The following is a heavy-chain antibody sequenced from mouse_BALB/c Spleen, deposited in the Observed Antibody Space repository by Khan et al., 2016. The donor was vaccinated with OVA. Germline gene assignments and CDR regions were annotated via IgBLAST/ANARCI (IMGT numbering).Heavy chain of an antibody. CDR3: ARHGTTSWFAY. Sequence: EVELVASGPELMKPGASVKISCKASGYSFSTYYIHWVTRSHGKTLEWIGYIDPFNGATTYNQKFKGKATLTVDKSSSTAYMTFTSLTSEDSAVLYCARHGTTSWFAYWGQGTLVTVSA. V-gene: IGHV1S135*01. CDR2: IDPFNGAT. J-gene: IGHJ3*01. CDR1: GYSFSTYY. D-gene: IGHD1-1*01.